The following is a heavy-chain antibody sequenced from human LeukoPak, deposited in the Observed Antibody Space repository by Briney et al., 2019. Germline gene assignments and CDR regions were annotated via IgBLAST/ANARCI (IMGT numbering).Heavy chain of an antibody. CDR3: ARVSPRGHRFDP. CDR2: IYYSGST. CDR1: GGSISSGGSY. Sequence: SETLSLTRTLSGGSISSGGSYWSWVRQHPGKGLEWIGYIYYSGSTYYNPSLKSRVTISVDTSKNQFSLKLSSVTAADTAVYYCARVSPRGHRFDPWGQGTLVTVSS. V-gene: IGHV4-31*03. D-gene: IGHD5-12*01. J-gene: IGHJ5*02.